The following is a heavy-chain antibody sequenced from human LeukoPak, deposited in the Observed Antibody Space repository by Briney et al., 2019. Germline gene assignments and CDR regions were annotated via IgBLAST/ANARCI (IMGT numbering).Heavy chain of an antibody. J-gene: IGHJ5*02. Sequence: ETLSLTCAVYGGSFSGYSWSWIRQPPGKGLEWIGEINHSGSTNYNPSLKSRVTISVDTSKKQFSLKLSSVTAADTAVYYCARGRLLMWFDPWGQGTLVTVSS. CDR3: ARGRLLMWFDP. V-gene: IGHV4-34*01. D-gene: IGHD3-16*01. CDR2: INHSGST. CDR1: GGSFSGYS.